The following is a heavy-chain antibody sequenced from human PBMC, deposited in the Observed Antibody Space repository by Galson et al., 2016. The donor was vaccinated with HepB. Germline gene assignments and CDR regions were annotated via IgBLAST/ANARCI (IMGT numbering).Heavy chain of an antibody. CDR3: AKDTACTSTSCPGFFDY. V-gene: IGHV3-23*01. CDR1: GFTFSSYA. CDR2: LSSSGGYI. Sequence: SLRLSCAASGFTFSSYAMSWVRQAPGKGLEWVSFLSSSGGYIRYADSVKGRFTISRDTSKNTLFLQMNSLRPEDTAVYFCAKDTACTSTSCPGFFDYWGQGTLVTVSS. J-gene: IGHJ4*02. D-gene: IGHD2-2*01.